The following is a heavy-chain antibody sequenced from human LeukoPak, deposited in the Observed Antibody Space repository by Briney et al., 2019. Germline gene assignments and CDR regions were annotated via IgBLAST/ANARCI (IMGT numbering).Heavy chain of an antibody. V-gene: IGHV3-74*01. CDR2: INSDGSST. CDR1: GFTFSSYW. CDR3: ARGRAAAAGPYDY. J-gene: IGHJ4*02. Sequence: PGGSLRLSCAASGFTFSSYWMHWVRQAPGKGLVWVSRINSDGSSTSYADSVKGRFTISRDNAKNTLYLQMNSLRAEDTAVYYCARGRAAAAGPYDYWGQGTLVTVSS. D-gene: IGHD6-13*01.